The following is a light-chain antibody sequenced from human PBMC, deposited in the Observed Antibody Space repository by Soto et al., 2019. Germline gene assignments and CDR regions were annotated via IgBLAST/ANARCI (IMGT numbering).Light chain of an antibody. CDR2: DYN. J-gene: IGLJ2*01. V-gene: IGLV1-40*01. Sequence: QSVLTQPPSVSGAPGQRVTISCTGSSSNIGAGCDVHWYQQLPGTAPKLLIYDYNNRPSGVPDQFSGSKSGTSASLAITGLQAEDEADYYCQSFDSSLGGSLVFGGGTKVTVL. CDR3: QSFDSSLGGSLV. CDR1: SSNIGAGCD.